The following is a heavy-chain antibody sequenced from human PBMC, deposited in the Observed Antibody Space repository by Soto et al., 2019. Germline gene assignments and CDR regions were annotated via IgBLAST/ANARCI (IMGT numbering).Heavy chain of an antibody. D-gene: IGHD2-15*01. CDR1: GFTFSSYA. CDR2: ISGSGGST. CDR3: AKSGEGGGQSRFHAEYFQH. Sequence: GGSLRLSCAASGFTFSSYAMSWVRQAPGKGLEWVSAISGSGGSTYYADSVKGRFTISRDNSKNTLYLQMNSLRAEDTAVYYCAKSGEGGGQSRFHAEYFQHWGQGTLVTVSS. J-gene: IGHJ1*01. V-gene: IGHV3-23*01.